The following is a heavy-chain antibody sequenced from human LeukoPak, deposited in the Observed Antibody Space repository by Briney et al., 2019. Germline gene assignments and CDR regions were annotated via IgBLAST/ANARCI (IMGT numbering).Heavy chain of an antibody. Sequence: GGSLGLSCAASGFTFSNAWMSWVRQAPGKGLEWVGRIKSKTDGGTTDYAAPVKGRFTISRDDSKNTLYLQMNSLKTEDTAVYYCTTGYYYDIFDYWGQGTLVTVSS. V-gene: IGHV3-15*01. D-gene: IGHD3-22*01. CDR2: IKSKTDGGTT. J-gene: IGHJ4*02. CDR3: TTGYYYDIFDY. CDR1: GFTFSNAW.